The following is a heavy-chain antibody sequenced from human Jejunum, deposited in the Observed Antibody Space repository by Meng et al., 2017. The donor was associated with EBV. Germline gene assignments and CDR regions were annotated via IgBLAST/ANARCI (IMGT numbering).Heavy chain of an antibody. Sequence: LETSDPSLVKPSETLSLSGTVSGGSISNSIYYWGWIRQPPGKVLEWIGSSYFSGNTYYNPSLKSRVSVSVDTSKNQFSLKLTSVTAADTAVYYCVKTLGDFWSGGLDCWGQGTLVTVSS. CDR3: VKTLGDFWSGGLDC. J-gene: IGHJ4*02. CDR1: GGSISNSIYY. V-gene: IGHV4-39*01. CDR2: SYFSGNT. D-gene: IGHD3-3*01.